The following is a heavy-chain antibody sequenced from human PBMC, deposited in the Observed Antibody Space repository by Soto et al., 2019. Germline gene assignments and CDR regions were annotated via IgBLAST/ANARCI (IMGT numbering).Heavy chain of an antibody. CDR2: ISGSGGST. D-gene: IGHD6-13*01. J-gene: IGHJ6*02. CDR1: GFTFSSYA. CDR3: AKEAAGIAAADYYYGMDV. Sequence: GGSLRLSCAASGFTFSSYAMSWVRQAPGKGLEWVSAISGSGGSTYYADSVKGRFTISRDNSKNTLYLQMNSLRAEDTAVYYCAKEAAGIAAADYYYGMDVWGQGTTVTVSS. V-gene: IGHV3-23*01.